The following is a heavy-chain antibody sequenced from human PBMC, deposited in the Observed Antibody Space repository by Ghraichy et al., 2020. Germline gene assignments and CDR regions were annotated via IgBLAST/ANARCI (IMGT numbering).Heavy chain of an antibody. V-gene: IGHV4-34*01. J-gene: IGHJ6*02. CDR1: GRSLNAYY. CDR3: ARGPHNYGMDV. CDR2: ITHSGGT. Sequence: SETLSLTSAVNGRSLNAYYWSWIRKLPGAWLEWIGAITHSGGTNYNPSLKSRGTVSVDTSMTQFSLNLSSVTAADTAVYYFARGPHNYGMDVWGQGTTVPAS.